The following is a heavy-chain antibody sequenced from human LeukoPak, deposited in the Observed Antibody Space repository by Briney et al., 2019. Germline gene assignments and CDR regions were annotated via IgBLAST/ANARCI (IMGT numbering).Heavy chain of an antibody. CDR1: GFTFSSYS. Sequence: GGSLRLSCAASGFTFSSYSMNWVRQAPGKGLEWVSSISSSSSYIYYADSVKGRFTISRDNAKNSLYLQMNSLRAEDTSVYYCGRVRSRGGGYVSLPPFLIVVVFTRGPFDYGGRETLAPFSS. CDR3: GRVRSRGGGYVSLPPFLIVVVFTRGPFDY. J-gene: IGHJ4*02. D-gene: IGHD3-22*01. CDR2: ISSSSSYI. V-gene: IGHV3-21*01.